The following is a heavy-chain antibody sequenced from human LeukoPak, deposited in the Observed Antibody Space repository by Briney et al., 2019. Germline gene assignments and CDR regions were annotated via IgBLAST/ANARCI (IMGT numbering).Heavy chain of an antibody. V-gene: IGHV5-51*01. Sequence: GESLKISCKGSGYSFASYWIAWVRQLPGKGLEWMGAIYPGDSDTKYSPSFQGQVTISADKSINTAYLQWSSLKASDTAIYYCARQVVTPDYWGQGTLVTVSS. CDR3: ARQVVTPDY. CDR1: GYSFASYW. CDR2: IYPGDSDT. J-gene: IGHJ4*02. D-gene: IGHD4-23*01.